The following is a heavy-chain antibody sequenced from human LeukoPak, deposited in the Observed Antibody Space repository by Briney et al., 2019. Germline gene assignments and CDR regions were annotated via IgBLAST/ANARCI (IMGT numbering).Heavy chain of an antibody. D-gene: IGHD6-19*01. CDR1: GGSISSGSYY. V-gene: IGHV4-61*02. CDR2: IYTSGST. J-gene: IGHJ6*03. Sequence: TLSLTCTVSGGSISSGSYYWSWIRQPAGKGLEWIGRIYTSGSTNYNPSLKSRVTISVDTSKNQFSLKLSSVTAADTAVYYCARVGQQWLGNYYYKDVWGKGTTVTVSS. CDR3: ARVGQQWLGNYYYKDV.